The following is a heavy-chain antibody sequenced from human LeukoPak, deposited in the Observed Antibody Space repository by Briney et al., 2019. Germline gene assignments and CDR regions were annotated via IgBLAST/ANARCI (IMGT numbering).Heavy chain of an antibody. V-gene: IGHV1-18*01. CDR2: ISAYNGNT. CDR3: ARTLGYTQQTYYDY. CDR1: GGTFSSYA. J-gene: IGHJ4*02. Sequence: ASVKVSCKASGGTFSSYAISWVRQAPGQGLEWMGWISAYNGNTNYAQKLQGRVTMTTDTSTSTAYMELRSLRFDDTAVYYCARTLGYTQQTYYDYWGQGTLVTVSS. D-gene: IGHD1-1*01.